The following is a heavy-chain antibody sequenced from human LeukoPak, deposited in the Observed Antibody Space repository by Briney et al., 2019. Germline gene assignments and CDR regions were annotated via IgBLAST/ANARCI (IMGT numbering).Heavy chain of an antibody. V-gene: IGHV3-23*01. CDR3: ARGLRLTTGGVNWFDP. D-gene: IGHD2-8*02. CDR2: LSGSGGST. CDR1: GFTFSTYA. Sequence: PGGSLRLSCAASGFTFSTYAMSWVRQASGKGLEWVSGLSGSGGSTYYADSVKGRFTISRDNSKNTLYLQMNSLRAEDTAVYYCARGLRLTTGGVNWFDPWGQGTLVTVSS. J-gene: IGHJ5*02.